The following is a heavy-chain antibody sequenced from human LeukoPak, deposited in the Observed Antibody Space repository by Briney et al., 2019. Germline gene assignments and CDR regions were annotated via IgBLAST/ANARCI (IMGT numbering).Heavy chain of an antibody. CDR1: GFTFSSYW. CDR2: IKPDGSDQ. J-gene: IGHJ4*02. Sequence: GGGLRLSRAASGFTFSSYWMNWGRQALGKGLEWVANIKPDGSDQYYVDSVKGRFTISRDNAKNSLYLQMNSLRAEDTAVYYCARESFQYWAQGTLVTVSS. CDR3: ARESFQY. V-gene: IGHV3-7*04.